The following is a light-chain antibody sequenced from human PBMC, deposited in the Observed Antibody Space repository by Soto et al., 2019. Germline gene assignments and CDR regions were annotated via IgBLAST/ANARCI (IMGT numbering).Light chain of an antibody. J-gene: IGKJ1*01. V-gene: IGKV3-20*01. Sequence: ETVLTQSPGTLSLSPGERATLSCRASQSVWSSLLAWYQHKPGQTPRLLIYGASSRAPGIPDRFSGSGSGTDFTLTISRLEPEDFAVYYCQQYGRPWTFGQGTKVEIK. CDR2: GAS. CDR1: QSVWSSL. CDR3: QQYGRPWT.